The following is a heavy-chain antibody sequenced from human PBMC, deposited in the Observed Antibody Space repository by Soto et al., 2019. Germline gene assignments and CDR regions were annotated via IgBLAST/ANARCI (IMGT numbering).Heavy chain of an antibody. D-gene: IGHD1-26*01. V-gene: IGHV3-30*18. CDR1: GFTFSSYG. CDR3: AKVGVGATGEVDY. CDR2: ISYDGSNK. Sequence: QVQLVESGGGVVQPGRSLRLSCAASGFTFSSYGMHWVRQAPGKGLEWVAVISYDGSNKYYADSVKGRFTISRDNSKNTLYLQMNSLRAEDTAVYYCAKVGVGATGEVDYWGQGTLVTVSS. J-gene: IGHJ4*02.